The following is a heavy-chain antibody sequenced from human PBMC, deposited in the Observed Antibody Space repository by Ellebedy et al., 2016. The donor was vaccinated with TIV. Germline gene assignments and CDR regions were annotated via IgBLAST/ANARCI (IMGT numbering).Heavy chain of an antibody. CDR1: AYSFTSYW. Sequence: QVSCXGSAYSFTSYWIGWVRQMPWKGLEWMGIIYPGDSDTRYSPSFQGQVTISADKSISTAYLQWSSLKASDTAMYYCASSPYYDSSGYYNDWGQGTLVTVSS. D-gene: IGHD3-22*01. CDR3: ASSPYYDSSGYYND. V-gene: IGHV5-51*01. J-gene: IGHJ4*02. CDR2: IYPGDSDT.